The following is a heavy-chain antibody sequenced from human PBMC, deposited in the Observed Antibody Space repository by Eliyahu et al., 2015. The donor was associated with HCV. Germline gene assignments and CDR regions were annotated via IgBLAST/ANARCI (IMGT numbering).Heavy chain of an antibody. CDR3: ARLGAAPGIVDP. Sequence: QLQLQESGPGLVKPSETLSPTCTVSGGSPSGGGYSWGWIRQPPGKGLEWIGSFYYSGSTYYNPSLKSRVTISVDNSKNQFSLRLSSVTAADTAVYYCARLGAAPGIVDPWGQGTLLTVSS. CDR1: GGSPSGGGYS. V-gene: IGHV4-39*01. J-gene: IGHJ5*02. CDR2: FYYSGST. D-gene: IGHD1-26*01.